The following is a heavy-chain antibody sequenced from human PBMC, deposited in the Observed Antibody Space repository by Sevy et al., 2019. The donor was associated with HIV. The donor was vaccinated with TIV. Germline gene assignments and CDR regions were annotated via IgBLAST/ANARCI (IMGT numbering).Heavy chain of an antibody. CDR3: ARESIVATDDAFDI. V-gene: IGHV3-30-3*01. Sequence: GGSLSLSCAASGFTFSSYAMHWVRQAPGKGLEWVAVISYDGSNKYYADSVKGRFTISRDNSKNTLYLQMNSLRAEDTAVYYCARESIVATDDAFDIWGQGTMVTVSS. D-gene: IGHD5-12*01. CDR2: ISYDGSNK. CDR1: GFTFSSYA. J-gene: IGHJ3*02.